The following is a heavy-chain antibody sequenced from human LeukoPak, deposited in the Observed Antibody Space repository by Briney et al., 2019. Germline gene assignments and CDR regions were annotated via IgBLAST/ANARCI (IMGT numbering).Heavy chain of an antibody. CDR3: ARVRGYSGSYYADY. J-gene: IGHJ4*02. CDR2: ISYDGSNK. Sequence: GGSLRLSCAASGFTFSSYAMHWVCQAPGKGLEWVAVISYDGSNKYYADSVKGRFTISRDNSKNTLYLQMNSLRAEDTAVYYCARVRGYSGSYYADYWGQGTLVTVSS. CDR1: GFTFSSYA. V-gene: IGHV3-30-3*01. D-gene: IGHD1-26*01.